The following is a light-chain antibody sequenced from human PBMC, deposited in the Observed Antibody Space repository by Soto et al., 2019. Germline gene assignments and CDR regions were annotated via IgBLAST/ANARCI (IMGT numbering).Light chain of an antibody. CDR3: QQYYSYPPT. CDR1: QGISSY. CDR2: AAS. V-gene: IGKV1-8*01. Sequence: AIRMTQSPSSLSASTGDRVTITCRASQGISSYLAWYQQKPGKDPKLLIYAASTLQSGAPSRFSGSGSGKDFTRTSSYLQSENNATYYCQQYYSYPPTFGQGTKVEIK. J-gene: IGKJ1*01.